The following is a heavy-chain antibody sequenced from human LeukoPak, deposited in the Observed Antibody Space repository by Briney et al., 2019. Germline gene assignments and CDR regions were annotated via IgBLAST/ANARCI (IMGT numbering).Heavy chain of an antibody. V-gene: IGHV1-69*05. CDR1: GGTFSSYA. D-gene: IGHD3-10*01. CDR2: IIPIFGTA. Sequence: SVKVSCKASGGTFSSYAISWVRQAPGQGHEWMGGIIPIFGTANYAQKFQGRVTITTDESTSTAYMELSSLRSEDTAVYYCARNYYGSGSFFDYWGQGTLVTVSS. CDR3: ARNYYGSGSFFDY. J-gene: IGHJ4*02.